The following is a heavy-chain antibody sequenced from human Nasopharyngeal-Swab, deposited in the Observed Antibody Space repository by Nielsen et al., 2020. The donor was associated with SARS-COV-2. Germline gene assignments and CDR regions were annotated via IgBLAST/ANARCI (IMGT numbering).Heavy chain of an antibody. CDR3: AEVKKGGGMVPASYSFFMDV. Sequence: SETLSLTCGLNGASFSGYYWGWIRQPPGKGLEWIGDITRSGNTNYNPAPRSRVTISVATSKGEFSLKLTSVTAAETAIYFCAEVKKGGGMVPASYSFFMDVWGKGTSVAVSS. V-gene: IGHV4-34*01. D-gene: IGHD3-3*02. CDR1: GASFSGYY. J-gene: IGHJ6*03. CDR2: ITRSGNT.